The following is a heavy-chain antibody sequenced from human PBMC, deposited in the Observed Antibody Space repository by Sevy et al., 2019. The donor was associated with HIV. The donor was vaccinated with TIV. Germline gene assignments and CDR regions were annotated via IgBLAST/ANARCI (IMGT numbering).Heavy chain of an antibody. D-gene: IGHD6-19*01. CDR2: ISSNNSI. CDR1: GFTFITYT. Sequence: GGSLRLSCAASGFTFITYTMNWVRQAPGKGLEWVSYISSNNSIYYADSVKGRFTISRDNAKNSLYLQMNSLRDEDTAVYFCAKGSHNTGWFPDYWGQGTLVTVSS. J-gene: IGHJ4*02. CDR3: AKGSHNTGWFPDY. V-gene: IGHV3-48*02.